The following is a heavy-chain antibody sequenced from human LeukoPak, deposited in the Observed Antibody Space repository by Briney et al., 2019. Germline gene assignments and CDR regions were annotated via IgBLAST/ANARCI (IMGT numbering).Heavy chain of an antibody. CDR3: ARDLGGYETGYYYGMDV. CDR1: GGTFSSYA. CDR2: IIPILGIA. Sequence: GASVKVSCKASGGTFSSYAISWVRQAPGQGLEWMGRIIPILGIANYAQKFQGRVTITADKSTSTAYMELSSLRSEDTAVYYCARDLGGYETGYYYGMDVWGQGTTVTVSS. D-gene: IGHD5-12*01. J-gene: IGHJ6*02. V-gene: IGHV1-69*04.